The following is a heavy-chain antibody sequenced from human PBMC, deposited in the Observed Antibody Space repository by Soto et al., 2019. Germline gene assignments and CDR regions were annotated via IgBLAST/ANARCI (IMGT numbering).Heavy chain of an antibody. J-gene: IGHJ5*02. Sequence: QVQLVQSGAEVKKPGASVKVSCKASGYTFTSHDINWMRQTTGQGLEWMEWMNPNSGHTNYAQKFQGRVTMTRDTSINTAYMELTNLRSEDTAIYYCASDMSTTWGQGTLVTVSS. CDR2: MNPNSGHT. CDR3: ASDMSTT. D-gene: IGHD2-2*01. V-gene: IGHV1-8*01. CDR1: GYTFTSHD.